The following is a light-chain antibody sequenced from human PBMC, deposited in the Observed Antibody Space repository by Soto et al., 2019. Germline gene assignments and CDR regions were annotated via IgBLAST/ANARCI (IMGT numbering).Light chain of an antibody. CDR1: SSDVGGYNS. CDR2: EVS. CDR3: SSYTTINTRV. Sequence: QLVLTQPASVSGSPGQSITISCTGTSSDVGGYNSVSWYQQHPGKAPELMIYEVSNRPSGVSNRFSGSKSGNTASLTISGLQAEDEADYYCSSYTTINTRVFGGGTKLTVL. J-gene: IGLJ3*02. V-gene: IGLV2-14*01.